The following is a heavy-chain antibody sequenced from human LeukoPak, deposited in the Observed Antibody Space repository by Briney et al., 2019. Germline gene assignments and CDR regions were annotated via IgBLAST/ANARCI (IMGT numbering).Heavy chain of an antibody. J-gene: IGHJ3*01. CDR2: IYYSGST. CDR1: GGSISSSSYY. CDR3: ERDLGVGGRRPFEL. V-gene: IGHV4-39*07. D-gene: IGHD3-10*01. Sequence: SETLSLTCTVSGGSISSSSYYWGWIRQPPGKGLEWIGSIYYSGSTYYNPSLKSRVTISVDTSKNQFSLKLSSVTAADTAVYYWERDLGVGGRRPFELWGQGKTAPV.